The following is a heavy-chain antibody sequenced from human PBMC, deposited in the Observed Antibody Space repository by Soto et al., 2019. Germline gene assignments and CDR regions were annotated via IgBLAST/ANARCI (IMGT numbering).Heavy chain of an antibody. Sequence: QVQLVESGGGVVQPGRSLRLSCVASGFTFSSYAMHWVRQAPGKGLEWVAVISYDGSNKYYADSVKGRFTISRDNSKNTLYLQMNSLRAEDTAVYYCATDLYYYDSSGYPDYWCQGTLVTVSS. J-gene: IGHJ4*02. D-gene: IGHD3-22*01. CDR3: ATDLYYYDSSGYPDY. V-gene: IGHV3-30-3*01. CDR1: GFTFSSYA. CDR2: ISYDGSNK.